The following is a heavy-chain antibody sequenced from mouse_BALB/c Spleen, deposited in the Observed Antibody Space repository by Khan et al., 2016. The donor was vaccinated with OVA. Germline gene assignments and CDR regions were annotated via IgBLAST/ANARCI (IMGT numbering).Heavy chain of an antibody. J-gene: IGHJ4*01. CDR2: IWSDGNT. CDR3: ARWFDGYSYHYARDY. CDR1: GFSLTSYG. Sequence: QVQLKESGPGLVAPSQSLSITCTVSGFSLTSYGVHWVRQPPGKGLEWLVVIWSDGNTNYNSVLKSRLSISKDNSKCQVFLKMNSLQTDDTDIYNCARWFDGYSYHYARDYWGQGTSVTVSS. D-gene: IGHD2-3*01. V-gene: IGHV2-6*02.